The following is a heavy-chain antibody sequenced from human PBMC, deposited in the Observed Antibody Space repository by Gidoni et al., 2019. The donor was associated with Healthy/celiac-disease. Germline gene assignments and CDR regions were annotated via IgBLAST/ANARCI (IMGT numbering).Heavy chain of an antibody. D-gene: IGHD3-9*01. CDR1: VGSLRSGDYY. CDR3: AKGLTGRMHPDAFDI. J-gene: IGHJ3*02. Sequence: QVPLPESGPGLVKPSQTLSLTCTVSVGSLRSGDYYWSWIRQPPGKGLEWIGYIYYSGSTYYNPSLKSRVTISVDTSKNQFSLKLSSVTDADTAVYYCAKGLTGRMHPDAFDIWGQGTMVTVSS. V-gene: IGHV4-30-4*01. CDR2: IYYSGST.